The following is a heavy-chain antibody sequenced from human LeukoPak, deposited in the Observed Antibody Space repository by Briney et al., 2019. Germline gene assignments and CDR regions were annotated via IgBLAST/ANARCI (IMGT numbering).Heavy chain of an antibody. J-gene: IGHJ4*02. V-gene: IGHV1-18*04. CDR2: ISAYNGNT. D-gene: IGHD3-16*01. CDR3: ARAASGGAKAYFDY. CDR1: GYTFTSYG. Sequence: EASVKVSCKASGYTFTSYGISWVGQAAGQGLEGMGWISAYNGNTNYAQKLQGRVSMTTDTSTSTASMELRSLRPDDTAVYYSARAASGGAKAYFDYWGQGTLVTVSS.